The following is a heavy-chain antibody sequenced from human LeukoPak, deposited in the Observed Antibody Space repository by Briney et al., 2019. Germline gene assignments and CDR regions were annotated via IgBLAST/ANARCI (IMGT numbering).Heavy chain of an antibody. CDR2: IKHDGSEA. CDR3: TRDALFGSGRTHLDF. CDR1: EFTFNRYW. J-gene: IGHJ4*02. Sequence: GGSLRLSCAASEFTFNRYWMSWVRQAPGKGLEWVANIKHDGSEAHYVDSVKGRFTISRDNAKNSLSLQMHSLNVDDTGVYFCTRDALFGSGRTHLDFWSQGTLVSVSS. D-gene: IGHD3-10*01. V-gene: IGHV3-7*04.